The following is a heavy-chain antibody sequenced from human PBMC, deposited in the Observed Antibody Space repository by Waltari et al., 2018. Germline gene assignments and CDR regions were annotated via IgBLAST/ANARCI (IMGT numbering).Heavy chain of an antibody. CDR2: IYYRGST. D-gene: IGHD3-10*01. CDR1: AASIPTSTSY. CDR3: ARNMESPYNAPYYFYYMDV. V-gene: IGHV4-39*01. Sequence: QLQLQESGTGLVKPSETLSLTCSFSAASIPTSTSYWSWIRQPPGKGLEWIGRIYYRGSTYSSPSLKSRVTISLDTSKNQLSLKVSSVTVADTAIYFCARNMESPYNAPYYFYYMDVWGKGTTVTVSS. J-gene: IGHJ6*03.